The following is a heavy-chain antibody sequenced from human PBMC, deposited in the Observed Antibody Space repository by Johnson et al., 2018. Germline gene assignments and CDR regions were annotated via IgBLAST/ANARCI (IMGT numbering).Heavy chain of an antibody. CDR1: GFTFSSYW. D-gene: IGHD6-6*01. V-gene: IGHV3-74*01. J-gene: IGHJ3*02. Sequence: VQLQESGGGLVQPGGSLRLSCAASGFTFSSYWMHWVRQAPGKGLVWVSRINSDGSSTSYADSVKGRFPISRDNAKKTLYLQMNRLRAEDTAVYYCARDPEYSTMGAFDIWGQGTMVTVSS. CDR3: ARDPEYSTMGAFDI. CDR2: INSDGSST.